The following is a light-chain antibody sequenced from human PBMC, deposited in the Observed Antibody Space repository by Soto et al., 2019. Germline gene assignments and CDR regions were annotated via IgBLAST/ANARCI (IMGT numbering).Light chain of an antibody. V-gene: IGKV1-9*01. CDR1: QGISSY. Sequence: DIPLTQSPSFLSASVGDRVTISCRASQGISSYLSWYQQKPGKAPNLLIYKASTLKNGVPSRFSGSGAGTEFTLTISSLQPEDFATYYCQQLSSYPVTFGGGTKVEIK. CDR2: KAS. J-gene: IGKJ4*01. CDR3: QQLSSYPVT.